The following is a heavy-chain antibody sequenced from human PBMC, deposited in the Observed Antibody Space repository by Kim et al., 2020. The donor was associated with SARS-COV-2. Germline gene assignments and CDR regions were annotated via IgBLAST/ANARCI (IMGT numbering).Heavy chain of an antibody. Sequence: GESLKISCKGSGYSFTSYWISWVRQMPGKGLEWMGRIDPSDSYTNYSPSFQGHDTISADKSISTAYLQWSSLKASDTAMYYCARQNYGSGVYVDYWGQGTLVTFSS. V-gene: IGHV5-10-1*01. CDR3: ARQNYGSGVYVDY. CDR2: IDPSDSYT. D-gene: IGHD3-10*01. CDR1: GYSFTSYW. J-gene: IGHJ4*02.